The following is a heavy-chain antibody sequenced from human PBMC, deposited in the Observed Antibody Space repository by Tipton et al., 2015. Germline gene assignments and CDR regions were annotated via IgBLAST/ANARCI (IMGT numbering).Heavy chain of an antibody. J-gene: IGHJ4*02. D-gene: IGHD6-25*01. Sequence: LRLSCTVSGDSISSDYWSWIRQPPGRGLEWIGYIFYNVSTRYNPSLKSRVTLSEDTSKNQFSLKLTSVTAADTAVYHCARADAALDYWGQGTLVTVSS. CDR2: IFYNVST. CDR1: GDSISSDY. CDR3: ARADAALDY. V-gene: IGHV4-59*01.